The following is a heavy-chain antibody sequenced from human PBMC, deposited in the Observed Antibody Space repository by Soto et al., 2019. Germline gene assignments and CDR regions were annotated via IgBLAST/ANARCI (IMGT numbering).Heavy chain of an antibody. V-gene: IGHV4-30-2*01. CDR2: IYHSGST. J-gene: IGHJ6*02. D-gene: IGHD2-8*01. Sequence: SGDSINSDKYYWSWIRRPPGKGLEWIGYIYHSGSTYYNPSLKSRVTISVDRSKNQFSLKLSSVTAADTAVYYCARAVSNYYYGMDVWGQGTTVTVSS. CDR1: GDSINSDKYY. CDR3: ARAVSNYYYGMDV.